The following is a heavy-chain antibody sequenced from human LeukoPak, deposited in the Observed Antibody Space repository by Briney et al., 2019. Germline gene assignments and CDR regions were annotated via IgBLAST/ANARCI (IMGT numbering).Heavy chain of an antibody. J-gene: IGHJ6*04. CDR1: GFTFSSYN. V-gene: IGHV3-21*01. CDR2: ISTSSSYI. Sequence: GGSLRLSCAASGFTFSSYNMNWVRQAPGKGLEWVSSISTSSSYIYYADSVKGRFTISRNNAKNSLYLQMNSLRAEDTAVYYCAELGISMIGGVWGKGTTVTISS. CDR3: AELGISMIGGV. D-gene: IGHD3-10*02.